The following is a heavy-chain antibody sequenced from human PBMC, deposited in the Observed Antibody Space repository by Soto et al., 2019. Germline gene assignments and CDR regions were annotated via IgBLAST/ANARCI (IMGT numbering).Heavy chain of an antibody. CDR1: GFTFSSYS. CDR2: ISSSSSTI. Sequence: EVQLVESGGGLVQPGGSLRLSCAASGFTFSSYSMNWVRQAPGKGLEWVSYISSSSSTIYYADSVKGRFTISRDNAKNSLYLQMNGLRAEDTAVYYCARDPGAYYDFWSGPQAFDIWGQGTMVTVSS. V-gene: IGHV3-48*01. CDR3: ARDPGAYYDFWSGPQAFDI. D-gene: IGHD3-3*01. J-gene: IGHJ3*02.